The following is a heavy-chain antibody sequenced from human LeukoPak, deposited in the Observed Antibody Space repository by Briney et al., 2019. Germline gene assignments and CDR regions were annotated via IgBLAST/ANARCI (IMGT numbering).Heavy chain of an antibody. J-gene: IGHJ3*02. V-gene: IGHV1-2*02. Sequence: ASVTVSCKASGYTFTGYYMHWVRQAPGQGLEWMGWIYPYSGDTNYAQNFQGRVTMTSDTSISTAYMELSSLKSDDTAVYYCARDRNSGSSLDIWGQGTMLTVSS. CDR1: GYTFTGYY. CDR2: IYPYSGDT. CDR3: ARDRNSGSSLDI. D-gene: IGHD6-6*01.